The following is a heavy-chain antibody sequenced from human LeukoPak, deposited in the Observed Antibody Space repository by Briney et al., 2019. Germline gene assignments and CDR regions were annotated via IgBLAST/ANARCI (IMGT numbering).Heavy chain of an antibody. Sequence: GGSLRLSCAASGFTFSSYDMHWVRQATGKGLEWVSAIGTAGDTYYPGSVKGRFTISRDNSKNTLYLQMNSLRAEDTAVYYCAKPSVQLLLYLAFDYWGQGTLVTVSS. J-gene: IGHJ4*02. D-gene: IGHD2-2*02. CDR2: IGTAGDT. CDR3: AKPSVQLLLYLAFDY. V-gene: IGHV3-13*01. CDR1: GFTFSSYD.